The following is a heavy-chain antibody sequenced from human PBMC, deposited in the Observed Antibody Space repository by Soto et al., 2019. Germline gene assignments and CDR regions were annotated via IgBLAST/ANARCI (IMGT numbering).Heavy chain of an antibody. Sequence: SETLSLTCTVSGGSISSSSYYWGGIRQPPGKGLEWIGSIYYSGSTYYNPSLKSRVTIFVDTSKHQFSQKLSSTTAAATAVYYGARQAGYDCARSTGFYGMDVWGQGTTVTVSS. CDR3: ARQAGYDCARSTGFYGMDV. V-gene: IGHV4-39*01. CDR2: IYYSGST. CDR1: GGSISSSSYY. J-gene: IGHJ6*02. D-gene: IGHD1-20*01.